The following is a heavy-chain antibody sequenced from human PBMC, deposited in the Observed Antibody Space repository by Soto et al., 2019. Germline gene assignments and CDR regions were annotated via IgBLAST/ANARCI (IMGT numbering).Heavy chain of an antibody. V-gene: IGHV4-34*01. CDR3: ARRIAVAGTPCSGAFDI. J-gene: IGHJ3*02. Sequence: QVQLQQWGAGLLKPSETLSLTCAVYGGSFSGYYWSWIRQPPGKGLEWIGEINHSGSTNYNPSLKSRVTISVDTSKNQFSLKLSSVTAADTAVYYCARRIAVAGTPCSGAFDIWGQGTMVTVSS. CDR1: GGSFSGYY. D-gene: IGHD6-19*01. CDR2: INHSGST.